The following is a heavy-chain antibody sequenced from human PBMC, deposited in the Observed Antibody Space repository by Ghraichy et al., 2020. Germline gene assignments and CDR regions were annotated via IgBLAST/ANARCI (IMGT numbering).Heavy chain of an antibody. CDR3: ARDAGYYGSGTDYYYYGMDV. CDR2: IYYSGST. CDR1: GGSISSYY. J-gene: IGHJ6*02. D-gene: IGHD3-10*01. Sequence: SETLSLTCTVSGGSISSYYWSWIRQPPGKGLEWIGYIYYSGSTNYNPSLKSRVTISVDTSKNQFSLKLSSVTAADTAVYYCARDAGYYGSGTDYYYYGMDVWGQGTTVTVSS. V-gene: IGHV4-59*01.